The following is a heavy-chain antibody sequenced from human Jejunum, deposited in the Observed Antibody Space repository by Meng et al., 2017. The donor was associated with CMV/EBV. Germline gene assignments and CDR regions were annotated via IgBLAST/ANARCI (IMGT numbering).Heavy chain of an antibody. J-gene: IGHJ6*02. CDR3: AKEATIKIFGNYYYGMDV. CDR1: VSSNS. Sequence: VSSNSLGWVRQAPGKGLGWVASISGAGTRDYADSVKGRFTISRDNARNTVYLEVNGLRADDAAVYYCAKEATIKIFGNYYYGMDVWGQGTTVTVSS. D-gene: IGHD3-3*01. CDR2: ISGAGTR. V-gene: IGHV3-53*01.